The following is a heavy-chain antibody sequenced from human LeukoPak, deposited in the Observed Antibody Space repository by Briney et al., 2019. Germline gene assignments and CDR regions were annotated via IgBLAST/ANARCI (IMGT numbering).Heavy chain of an antibody. D-gene: IGHD6-19*01. CDR2: IKQDGSAK. Sequence: GGSLRLSCAASGFTFSNYWMNWVRQAPGKGLEWVANIKQDGSAKYYVDSVKGRFTISRDNAKNSLYLQMNNLGAEDTAVYYCARTIREQWLTIDYWGQGTLVTFSS. CDR1: GFTFSNYW. J-gene: IGHJ4*02. V-gene: IGHV3-7*04. CDR3: ARTIREQWLTIDY.